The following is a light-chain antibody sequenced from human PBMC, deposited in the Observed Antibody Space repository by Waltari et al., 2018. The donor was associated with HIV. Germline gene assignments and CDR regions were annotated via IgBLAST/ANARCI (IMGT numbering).Light chain of an antibody. V-gene: IGLV1-47*01. CDR1: SSNIGRNY. Sequence: QSVMTQPPSASGTPGQRVTISCSGSSSNIGRNYVTWYQQLPGTTPKLLIYRNKQRPSGVPDRFSGSKSGTSASLAISGLRSEDEADYYCAAWDDSLSGSWVFGGGTQVTVL. CDR2: RNK. J-gene: IGLJ3*02. CDR3: AAWDDSLSGSWV.